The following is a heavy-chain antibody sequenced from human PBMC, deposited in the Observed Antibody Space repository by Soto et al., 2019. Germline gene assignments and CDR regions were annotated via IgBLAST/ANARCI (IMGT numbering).Heavy chain of an antibody. CDR1: GFSLTNKMG. D-gene: IGHD1-26*01. J-gene: IGHJ4*02. CDR2: IFSNDDR. Sequence: QVTLKESGPVLVKPTETLTLTCTVSGFSLTNKMGVSWIRQSPDKALEWLAHIFSNDDRSYTPSLKNRLTISKDTSQRQVVLTLTNVGPADTATYFCARRPRYRPFDFWGQGALVTVSS. CDR3: ARRPRYRPFDF. V-gene: IGHV2-26*01.